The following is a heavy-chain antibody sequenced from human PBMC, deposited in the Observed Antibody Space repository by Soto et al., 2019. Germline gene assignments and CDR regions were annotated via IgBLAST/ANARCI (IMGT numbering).Heavy chain of an antibody. CDR2: IYHSGRI. J-gene: IGHJ1*01. CDR1: GYSISIGYY. V-gene: IGHV4-38-2*01. CDR3: AVGYCGSASCSREYFQH. Sequence: PSETLSLTCAVSGYSISIGYYWGWLRQPPGKGLEWIATIYHSGRIFHNPSLKSRVTISVDTPKNQFSLKLRSVTAADTAVYYCAVGYCGSASCSREYFQHYGQGTLVTVSS. D-gene: IGHD2-2*01.